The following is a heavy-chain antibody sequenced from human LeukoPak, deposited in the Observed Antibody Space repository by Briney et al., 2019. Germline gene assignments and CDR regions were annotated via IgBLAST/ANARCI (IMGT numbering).Heavy chain of an antibody. CDR3: ASGDLLAFDY. CDR2: LTGSSGGA. Sequence: GGSLRLSCAASGFTFSNYAMSWVRQAPGKGLEWVSALTGSSGGAYYSDSVKGRFTISRDNSKNTLYLQMNSLRAEDTAVYYCASGDLLAFDYWGQGTLVTVSS. CDR1: GFTFSNYA. D-gene: IGHD7-27*01. J-gene: IGHJ4*02. V-gene: IGHV3-23*01.